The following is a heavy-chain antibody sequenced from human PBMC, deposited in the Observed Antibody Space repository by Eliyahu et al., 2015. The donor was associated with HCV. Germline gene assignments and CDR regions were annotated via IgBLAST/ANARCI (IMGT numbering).Heavy chain of an antibody. V-gene: IGHV3-9*01. CDR1: GFTFDDYA. J-gene: IGHJ4*02. CDR2: ISWNSGNI. D-gene: IGHD3-3*01. CDR3: VKDMNDXWSGYDH. Sequence: EVQLVESGGXLVXPGRSLRLSCSASGFTFDDYAMHWVRQVPGKGLEWVSGISWNSGNIGYADSVKGRFTISRDNTKNSLYLEMNSLRVEDTAFYYCVKDMNDXWSGYDHWGQGTLVTVSS.